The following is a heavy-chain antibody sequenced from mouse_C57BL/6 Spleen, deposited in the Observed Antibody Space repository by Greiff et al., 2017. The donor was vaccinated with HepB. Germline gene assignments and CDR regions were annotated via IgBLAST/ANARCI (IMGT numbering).Heavy chain of an antibody. CDR2: IYPGDGDT. CDR1: GYAFSSSW. CDR3: AREGDRGYFDV. Sequence: VQLQQSGPELVKPGASVKISCKASGYAFSSSWMNWVKQRPGKGLEWIGRIYPGDGDTNYNGKFKGKATLTADKSSSTAYMQLSSLTSEDSAVYFCAREGDRGYFDVWGTGTTVTVSS. V-gene: IGHV1-82*01. D-gene: IGHD3-3*01. J-gene: IGHJ1*03.